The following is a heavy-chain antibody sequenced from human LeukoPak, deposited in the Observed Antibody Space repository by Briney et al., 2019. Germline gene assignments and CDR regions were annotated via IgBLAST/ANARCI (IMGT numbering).Heavy chain of an antibody. J-gene: IGHJ4*02. D-gene: IGHD3-22*01. CDR3: ARVPPVKYYYDSSGYTYYFDY. CDR1: GFTFSSYE. Sequence: GGSLRLSCVASGFTFSSYEMNWVRQAPGKGLEWVSYISRSGSTIYHADSVKGRFTISRDNAENSLHLQMNSLRAEDTAVYYCARVPPVKYYYDSSGYTYYFDYWGQGTLVTVSS. V-gene: IGHV3-48*03. CDR2: ISRSGSTI.